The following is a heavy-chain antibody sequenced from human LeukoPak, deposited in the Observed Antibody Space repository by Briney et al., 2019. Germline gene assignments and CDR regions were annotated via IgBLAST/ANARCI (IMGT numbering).Heavy chain of an antibody. CDR1: GGSMSNCY. D-gene: IGHD1-7*01. J-gene: IGHJ5*02. V-gene: IGHV4-4*07. CDR2: IYTSGST. Sequence: PSETLSLTCTVSGGSMSNCYWRWIRQPAGKGLEWIGRIYTSGSTNYNPSLKSRVTISIDMSKNQFSLKLRSVPAADTAVYYCAKLDRPRNWNCRFDPWGQGALVTVSS. CDR3: AKLDRPRNWNCRFDP.